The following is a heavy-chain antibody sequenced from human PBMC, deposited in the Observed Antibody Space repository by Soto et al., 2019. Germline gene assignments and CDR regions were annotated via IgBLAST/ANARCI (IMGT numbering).Heavy chain of an antibody. CDR1: GGSISSYY. D-gene: IGHD6-19*01. CDR3: ARDPGYSSGWTGGDYYYYMDV. J-gene: IGHJ6*03. V-gene: IGHV4-59*01. Sequence: SETLSLTCTVSGGSISSYYWSWIRQPPGKGLEWIGYIYYSGSTNYNPSLKSRVTISVDTSKNQFSLKLSSVTAADTAVYYCARDPGYSSGWTGGDYYYYMDVWGKGTTVTVSS. CDR2: IYYSGST.